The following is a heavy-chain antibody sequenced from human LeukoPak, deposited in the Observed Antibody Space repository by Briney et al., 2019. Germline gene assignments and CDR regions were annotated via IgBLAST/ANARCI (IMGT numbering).Heavy chain of an antibody. D-gene: IGHD1-1*01. J-gene: IGHJ4*02. Sequence: SETLSLTCAVYGGSFSGYYWNWIRQPPGKGLEWIGEINHSGSTNYNASLKSRVTISADTSKNQFSLKLSSVTAADTAVYYCARGPLTGTPWFVNDWGQGTLVTVYS. V-gene: IGHV4-34*01. CDR1: GGSFSGYY. CDR2: INHSGST. CDR3: ARGPLTGTPWFVND.